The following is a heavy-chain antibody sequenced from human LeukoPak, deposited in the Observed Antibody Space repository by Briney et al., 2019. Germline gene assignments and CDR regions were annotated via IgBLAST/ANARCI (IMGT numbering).Heavy chain of an antibody. CDR2: ISYDGSNK. CDR3: ASVMFYGDYLFDY. V-gene: IGHV3-30-3*01. CDR1: GFTFSSYA. J-gene: IGHJ4*02. Sequence: GGSLRLSCAASGFTFSSYAMHWVRQAPGEGLEWVAVISYDGSNKYYADSVKGRFTISRDNSKNTLYLQMNSLRSEDTAVYYCASVMFYGDYLFDYWGQGTLVTVSS. D-gene: IGHD4-17*01.